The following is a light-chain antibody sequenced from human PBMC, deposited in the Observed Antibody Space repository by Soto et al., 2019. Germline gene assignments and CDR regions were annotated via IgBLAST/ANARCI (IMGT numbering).Light chain of an antibody. V-gene: IGKV3-20*01. CDR1: QSVNGNY. J-gene: IGKJ1*01. Sequence: PGERATLSCRASQSVNGNYLVWYQQKPGQAPRLFIYGASSRATGIPDRFTGSGSGTDFTLTISRLEPEDFAVYYCQQYGSSLTWTFGQGTKVEIK. CDR3: QQYGSSLTWT. CDR2: GAS.